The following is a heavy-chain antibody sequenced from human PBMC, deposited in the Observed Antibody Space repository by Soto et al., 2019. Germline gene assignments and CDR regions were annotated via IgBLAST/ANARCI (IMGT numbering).Heavy chain of an antibody. Sequence: PGGSLRLSCAASGYTFSTYAMHWVRQAPGKGLEWVAVISYDGSQKYNADSVKGRFIISRDNSENTLYLQMNSLRAEDTAVYYCAKDIGRDLAYFCGYCYSGYSAFYTWGQGTMVPVSS. V-gene: IGHV3-30-3*01. D-gene: IGHD2-21*02. CDR2: ISYDGSQK. J-gene: IGHJ3*02. CDR1: GYTFSTYA. CDR3: AKDIGRDLAYFCGYCYSGYSAFYT.